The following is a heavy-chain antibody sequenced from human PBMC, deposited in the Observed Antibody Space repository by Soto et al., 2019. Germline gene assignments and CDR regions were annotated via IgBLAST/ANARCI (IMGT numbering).Heavy chain of an antibody. J-gene: IGHJ5*02. CDR2: INSDGSST. CDR3: ASLIPFGGGIPP. CDR1: GFTFSSYW. V-gene: IGHV3-74*01. D-gene: IGHD3-16*02. Sequence: EVQLVESGGGLVQPGGSLRLSCAASGFTFSSYWMHWVRQAPGKGLVWVSRINSDGSSTSYADSVKGRFTISRDNAKNTRYRQMNSLRAEDTAVYYCASLIPFGGGIPPWGQGTLVTVSS.